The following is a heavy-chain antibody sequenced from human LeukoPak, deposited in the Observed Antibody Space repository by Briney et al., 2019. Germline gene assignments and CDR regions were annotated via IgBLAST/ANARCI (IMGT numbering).Heavy chain of an antibody. J-gene: IGHJ3*01. CDR1: GFTFSSYG. Sequence: QTGGSLRLSCAASGFTFSSYGMHWVRQAPGKGLEWVAAISHDGGRPSYADSVKGRFTISRDNAKNSLSLQMNSLRAEDTAVYYCARDDSGLLSTTYYDAFDVWGQGTMVTVSS. CDR3: ARDDSGLLSTTYYDAFDV. D-gene: IGHD2-2*01. V-gene: IGHV3-30*03. CDR2: ISHDGGRP.